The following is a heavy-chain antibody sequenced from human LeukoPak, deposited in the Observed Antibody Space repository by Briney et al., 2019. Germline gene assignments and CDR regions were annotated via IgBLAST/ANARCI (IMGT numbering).Heavy chain of an antibody. D-gene: IGHD7-27*01. V-gene: IGHV3-23*01. CDR2: ISGSGSNT. J-gene: IGHJ3*02. CDR1: GFPFSSYT. Sequence: PGGSLRLSCAASGFPFSSYTMNWVRQAPGKGLEWVSDISGSGSNTYYTDSVEGRFTISRDNSKNTLYLQMNTLRAEDTAVYFCAKTKGQSTGGAFDIWGQGTMVTVSS. CDR3: AKTKGQSTGGAFDI.